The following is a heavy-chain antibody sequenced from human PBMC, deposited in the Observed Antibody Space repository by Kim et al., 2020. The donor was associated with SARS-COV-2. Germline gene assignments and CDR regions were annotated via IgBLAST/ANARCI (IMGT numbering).Heavy chain of an antibody. D-gene: IGHD6-13*01. Sequence: GGSLRLSCAASGFTFSSYSMNWVRQAPGKGLEWVSSISSSSSYIYYADSVKGRFTISRDNAKNSLYLQMNSLRAEDTAVYYCARDQGSSSWHVNYYYYYYYMDVWGKGTTVTVSS. CDR1: GFTFSSYS. CDR3: ARDQGSSSWHVNYYYYYYYMDV. J-gene: IGHJ6*03. V-gene: IGHV3-21*01. CDR2: ISSSSSYI.